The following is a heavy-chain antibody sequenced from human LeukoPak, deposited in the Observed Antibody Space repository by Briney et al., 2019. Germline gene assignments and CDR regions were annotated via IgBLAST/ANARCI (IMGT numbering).Heavy chain of an antibody. Sequence: PGRSLRLSCAASGFTFSRYGMHWVRQAPGKGLEWVAVIWYDGSNKYYAESAKGRFTISRDNSKNTLHLQMNSLRAEDTAVYYCARDPPMYYYDEPGSRDAFDIWGQGTMVTVSS. V-gene: IGHV3-33*01. CDR2: IWYDGSNK. CDR3: ARDPPMYYYDEPGSRDAFDI. CDR1: GFTFSRYG. D-gene: IGHD3-22*01. J-gene: IGHJ3*02.